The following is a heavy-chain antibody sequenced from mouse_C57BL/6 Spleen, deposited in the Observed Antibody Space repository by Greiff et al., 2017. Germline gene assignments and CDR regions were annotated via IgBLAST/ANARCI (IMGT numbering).Heavy chain of an antibody. CDR2: IDPENGDT. V-gene: IGHV14-4*01. CDR1: GFNIKDDY. CDR3: TTRVTTRAMDY. Sequence: VQLQQSGAELVRPGASVKLSCTASGFNIKDDYMHWVKQRPEQGLEWIGWIDPENGDTEYASKFQGKATITADTSSNTAYLQLSSLTSEDTAVYYCTTRVTTRAMDYWGQGTSVTVSS. J-gene: IGHJ4*01. D-gene: IGHD2-2*01.